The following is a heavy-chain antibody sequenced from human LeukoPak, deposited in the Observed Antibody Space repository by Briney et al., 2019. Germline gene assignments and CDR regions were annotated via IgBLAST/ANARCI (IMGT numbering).Heavy chain of an antibody. D-gene: IGHD3-9*01. CDR3: AKAEGYDILTGLDY. CDR1: GFTVSSYS. J-gene: IGHJ4*02. V-gene: IGHV3-23*01. CDR2: IGASGGST. Sequence: GGSLRLSCATSGFTVSSYSMGWVRQAPGKGLEWVSGIGASGGSTYYADSVKGRLTISRDNSKNTLYLQMNSLRTEDTAVYYCAKAEGYDILTGLDYWGQGTLVTVSS.